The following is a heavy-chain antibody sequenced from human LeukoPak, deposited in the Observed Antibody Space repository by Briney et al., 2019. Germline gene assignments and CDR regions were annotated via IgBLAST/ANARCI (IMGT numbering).Heavy chain of an antibody. CDR2: IGTAGDT. D-gene: IGHD4-17*01. V-gene: IGHV3-13*01. Sequence: GGALRLSCAASGVTFSDYDMHWVRQATGKGLEWVSSIGTAGDTYYTGSVKGRFTISRENAKNCLYLQMNCLRAGDRAVYYCAKYRHGAYGSFFDYWGQGTLVTVSS. CDR3: AKYRHGAYGSFFDY. J-gene: IGHJ4*02. CDR1: GVTFSDYD.